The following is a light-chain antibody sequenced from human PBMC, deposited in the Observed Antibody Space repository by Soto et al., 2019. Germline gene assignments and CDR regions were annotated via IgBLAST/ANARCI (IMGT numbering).Light chain of an antibody. J-gene: IGKJ3*01. V-gene: IGKV3-20*01. CDR3: QHYDSSTIFT. Sequence: IVLTQSPCILSLSPGERATLSCRASQDVNINYLAWYQHMAGHSPRLLIYATSTMSNGVPHRCSGTGSWTQFFLTITSLEPDDFAAYYYQHYDSSTIFTFGPGTKV. CDR2: ATS. CDR1: QDVNINY.